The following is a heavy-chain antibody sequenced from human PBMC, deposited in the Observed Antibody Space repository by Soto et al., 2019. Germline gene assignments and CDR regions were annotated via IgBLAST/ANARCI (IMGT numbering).Heavy chain of an antibody. V-gene: IGHV3-33*01. D-gene: IGHD2-8*01. CDR3: ARDCMRLYRDGLRSSNIFDY. Sequence: QVQLVESGGGVVQPGRSLRLSCAASGFNFSSYVMHWVRQAPGKGLEWVAVIWYDGGNKYYADSVKGRFTISRDNSKKTVYLDANSQRAEDRRVYYYARDCMRLYRDGLRSSNIFDYWGHGNLGTVAS. CDR2: IWYDGGNK. CDR1: GFNFSSYV. J-gene: IGHJ4*01.